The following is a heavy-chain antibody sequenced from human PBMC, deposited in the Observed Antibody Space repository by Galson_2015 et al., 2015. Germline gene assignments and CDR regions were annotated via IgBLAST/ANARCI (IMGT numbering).Heavy chain of an antibody. CDR2: ISSSGSTI. D-gene: IGHD6-19*01. CDR3: ARVVDWAVAQETLDY. V-gene: IGHV3-11*01. J-gene: IGHJ4*02. Sequence: SLRLSCAASGFTFSDYYMSWIRQAPGKGLEWVSYISSSGSTIYYADSVKGRFTISRDNAKNSLYQQMNSLRAEDTAVYYCARVVDWAVAQETLDYWGQGTLVTVSS. CDR1: GFTFSDYY.